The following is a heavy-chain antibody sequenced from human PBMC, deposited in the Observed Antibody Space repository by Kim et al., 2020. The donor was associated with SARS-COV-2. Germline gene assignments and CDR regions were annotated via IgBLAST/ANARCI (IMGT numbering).Heavy chain of an antibody. V-gene: IGHV1-46*01. D-gene: IGHD1-26*01. CDR3: ARESGAFSPLDY. Sequence: SYSQKFQGRLTVTRDTSTSTVYMELCSLRSEDTAVYYCARESGAFSPLDYWGQGILVTVSS. J-gene: IGHJ4*02.